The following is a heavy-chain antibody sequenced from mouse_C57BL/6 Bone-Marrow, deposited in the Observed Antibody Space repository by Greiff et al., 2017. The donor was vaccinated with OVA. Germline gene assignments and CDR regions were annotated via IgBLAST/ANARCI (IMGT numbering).Heavy chain of an antibody. CDR2: IDPENGDT. Sequence: EVQLQQSGAELVRPGASVKLSCTASGFNIKDDYMHWVKQRPEQGLEWIGWIDPENGDTEYASKFQGKATITADTSSNTAYLQLSSLTSEDTAVYYCTPLLLRYYFDYWGQGTTRTVSS. CDR1: GFNIKDDY. V-gene: IGHV14-4*01. J-gene: IGHJ2*01. D-gene: IGHD1-1*01. CDR3: TPLLLRYYFDY.